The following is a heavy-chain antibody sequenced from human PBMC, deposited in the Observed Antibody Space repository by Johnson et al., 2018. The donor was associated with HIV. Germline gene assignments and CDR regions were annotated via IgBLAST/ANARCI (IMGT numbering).Heavy chain of an antibody. CDR3: ARDWIGHSSSWCRDAFDI. V-gene: IGHV3-30*19. D-gene: IGHD6-13*01. Sequence: QMQLVESGGGVVQPGGSLRLSCAASGLTFSNYGSHWVRQAPGKGLEWVAVIPYDGSNKYYADSVKGRFTISRDNSKNTLYLQMNSLRAEDTAVYYCARDWIGHSSSWCRDAFDIWGQGTMVTVSS. CDR2: IPYDGSNK. CDR1: GLTFSNYG. J-gene: IGHJ3*02.